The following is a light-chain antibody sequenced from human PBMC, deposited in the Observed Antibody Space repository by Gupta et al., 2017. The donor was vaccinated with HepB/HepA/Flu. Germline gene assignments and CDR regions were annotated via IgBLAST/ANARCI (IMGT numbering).Light chain of an antibody. V-gene: IGKV3-20*01. CDR1: QSVSDNY. Sequence: EIVLTQSPGTLSLSPGERATLSCRASQSVSDNYLAWYRQRPGQAPRLIIYGVFSRATGTPDRFSGSGSGTDFTLTISRLEPEDVAVYYCQQYARAPYTFGQGTRLDIK. CDR2: GVF. J-gene: IGKJ5*01. CDR3: QQYARAPYT.